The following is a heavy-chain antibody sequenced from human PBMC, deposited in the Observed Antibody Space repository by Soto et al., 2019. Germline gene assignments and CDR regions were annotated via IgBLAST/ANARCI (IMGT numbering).Heavy chain of an antibody. CDR3: ARLSGYSYGPPDY. D-gene: IGHD5-18*01. CDR2: IYYSGST. Sequence: QLQLQESGPGLVKPSETLSLTCTVSGGSISSRSYYWGWIRQPPGKGLEWIGSIYYSGSTYYNPSLKSRVTISVDTSKKQFSLKLSSVTAADTAVYYCARLSGYSYGPPDYWGQGTLVTVSS. J-gene: IGHJ4*02. V-gene: IGHV4-39*01. CDR1: GGSISSRSYY.